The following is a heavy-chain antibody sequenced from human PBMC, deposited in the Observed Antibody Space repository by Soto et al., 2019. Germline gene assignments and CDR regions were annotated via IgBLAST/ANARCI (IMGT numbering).Heavy chain of an antibody. D-gene: IGHD4-17*01. CDR3: TRHCPTDYGDSPAGDWYFDL. CDR1: GFTFSGSA. CDR2: IRSKANSYAT. Sequence: EVQLVESGGGLVQPGGSLKLSCAASGFTFSGSAMHWVRQASGKGLEWVGRIRSKANSYATAYAASVKGRFTISRDDSQNTAYVQMNSLKTEDTAVYYCTRHCPTDYGDSPAGDWYFDLWGRGTLVTVSS. V-gene: IGHV3-73*01. J-gene: IGHJ2*01.